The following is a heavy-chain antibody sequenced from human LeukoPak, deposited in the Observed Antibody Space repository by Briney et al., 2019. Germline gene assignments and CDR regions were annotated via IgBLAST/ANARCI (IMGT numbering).Heavy chain of an antibody. V-gene: IGHV3-30*18. CDR3: AKRPSDYGDYVSYFDY. Sequence: GGSLRLSCAASGFTFSSYAMSWVRQAPGKGLEWVGVISDDGRRKDYADSVKGRFTISRDNSKDTLYLQMNSLRAEDTAVYYCAKRPSDYGDYVSYFDYWGQGTLVTVSS. J-gene: IGHJ4*02. CDR1: GFTFSSYA. D-gene: IGHD4-17*01. CDR2: ISDDGRRK.